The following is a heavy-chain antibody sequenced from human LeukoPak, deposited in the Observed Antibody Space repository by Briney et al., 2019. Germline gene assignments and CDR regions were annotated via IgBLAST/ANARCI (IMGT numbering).Heavy chain of an antibody. D-gene: IGHD1-1*01. CDR2: ISTYNVNT. J-gene: IGHJ4*02. CDR1: GYTFTSHG. CDR3: ARGQGGTRQGPAPIDY. V-gene: IGHV1-18*04. Sequence: ASVKVSCKASGYTFTSHGITWVRQAPGQGLEWMGWISTYNVNTNYAQKLQGRVTMTTDTSTSTAYMELRSLRSDDTAVYYCARGQGGTRQGPAPIDYWGQGTLVTVSS.